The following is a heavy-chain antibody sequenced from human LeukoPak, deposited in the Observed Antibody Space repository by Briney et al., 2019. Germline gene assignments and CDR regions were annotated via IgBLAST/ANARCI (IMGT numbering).Heavy chain of an antibody. V-gene: IGHV4-31*03. CDR2: NYYSGST. D-gene: IGHD2-2*01. CDR1: GDSISRGGYY. CDR3: ARLVVFTGAVDI. Sequence: SETLSLTCTVSGDSISRGGYYWSWIRQHPGKGLEWIGYNYYSGSTYYNPSLKRRLTISLDTFKSQFSLGLSSVTAADTAIYYCARLVVFTGAVDIWGQGTMATVSS. J-gene: IGHJ3*02.